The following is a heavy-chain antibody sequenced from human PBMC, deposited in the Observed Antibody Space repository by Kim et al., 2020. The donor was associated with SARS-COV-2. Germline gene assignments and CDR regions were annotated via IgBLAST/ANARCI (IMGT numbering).Heavy chain of an antibody. J-gene: IGHJ5*02. Sequence: GGSLRLSCAASGFTFSNSFMSWVRQAPGKGPLWVSRIHPHGTDISYADSVKGRFTIFRDNVNDMVYLQMNSLRVDDTALYYCVRDIGGDPDQWGQGTLVT. CDR2: IHPHGTDI. V-gene: IGHV3-74*01. CDR3: VRDIGGDPDQ. D-gene: IGHD2-21*02. CDR1: GFTFSNSF.